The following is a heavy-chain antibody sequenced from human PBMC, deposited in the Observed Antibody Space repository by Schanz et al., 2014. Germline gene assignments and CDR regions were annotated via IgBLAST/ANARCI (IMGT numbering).Heavy chain of an antibody. D-gene: IGHD3-22*01. CDR3: ARPSSVVGITGWFDT. V-gene: IGHV4-39*01. CDR1: GTSITSSTYY. J-gene: IGHJ5*02. Sequence: QLQLRESGPGLVKPSETLSLICSVSGTSITSSTYYWGWIRQPPGKGPEWIGSISYSGNTYYTPSLKSRVTISLDTPKNQFSLKLTSVPAADTAVYYCARPSSVVGITGWFDTWGQGTLVTVSS. CDR2: ISYSGNT.